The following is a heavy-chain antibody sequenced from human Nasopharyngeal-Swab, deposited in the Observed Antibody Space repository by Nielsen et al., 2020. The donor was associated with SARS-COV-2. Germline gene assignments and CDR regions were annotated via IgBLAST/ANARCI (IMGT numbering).Heavy chain of an antibody. D-gene: IGHD6-13*01. Sequence: SETLSLTCTVSDGSISSYYWSWIRQPPGKGLEWIGYIYYSGSTNYNPSLKSRVTISVDTSKNQFSLKLSSVTAADTAVYYCARAPTRSRYSSSLGAFDIWGQGTMVTVSS. CDR2: IYYSGST. V-gene: IGHV4-59*01. J-gene: IGHJ3*02. CDR3: ARAPTRSRYSSSLGAFDI. CDR1: DGSISSYY.